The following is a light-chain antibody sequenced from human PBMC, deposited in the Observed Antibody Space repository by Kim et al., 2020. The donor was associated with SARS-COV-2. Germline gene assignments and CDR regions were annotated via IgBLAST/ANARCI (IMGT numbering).Light chain of an antibody. V-gene: IGLV3-1*01. CDR3: QAWDSSTHVV. CDR2: QDS. CDR1: KLGDKY. Sequence: SPGQTASIACSGDKLGDKYACWYQQKPGQSPVLVIYQDSKRPSGIPERFSGSNSGNTATLTISGTQAMDEADYYCQAWDSSTHVVFGGGTQLTVL. J-gene: IGLJ2*01.